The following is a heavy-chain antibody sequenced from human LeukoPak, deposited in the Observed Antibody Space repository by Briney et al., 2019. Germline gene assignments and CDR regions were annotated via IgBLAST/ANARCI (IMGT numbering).Heavy chain of an antibody. CDR2: ISGSGGNT. CDR1: GFTFSSYA. J-gene: IGHJ4*02. CDR3: VREDTPATANY. V-gene: IGHV3-23*01. D-gene: IGHD2-21*02. Sequence: GGSLRLSCAASGFTFSSYAMSWVRQAPGKGLEWVSVISGSGGNTYYADSVKGRFTISRDNSKNTLYLQLNSLRAEDTAVYYCVREDTPATANYWGQGTLVTISS.